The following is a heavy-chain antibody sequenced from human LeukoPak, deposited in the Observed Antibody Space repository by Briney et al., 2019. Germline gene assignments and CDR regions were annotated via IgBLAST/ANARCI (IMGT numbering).Heavy chain of an antibody. CDR1: GYTFTSYD. CDR3: ARVRYYDILTGYYKDYYYGMDV. CDR2: MNPNSGNT. V-gene: IGHV1-8*01. J-gene: IGHJ6*02. Sequence: ASVKVSCKASGYTFTSYDINWVRQATGQGLEWMGWMNPNSGNTGYAQKFQGRVTMTRNTSTSTAYMELSSLRSEDTAVYYCARVRYYDILTGYYKDYYYGMDVWGQGTTVTVSS. D-gene: IGHD3-9*01.